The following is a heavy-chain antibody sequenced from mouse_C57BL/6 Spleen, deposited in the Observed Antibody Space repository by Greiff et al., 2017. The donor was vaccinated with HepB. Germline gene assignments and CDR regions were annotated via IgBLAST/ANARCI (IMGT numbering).Heavy chain of an antibody. D-gene: IGHD1-1*01. CDR3: TKVYCYGSSPWFAY. CDR1: GYTFTDYE. Sequence: VQLQQSGAELVRPGASVTLSCKASGYTFTDYEMHWVKQTPVHGLEWIGAIDPETGGTAYNQKFKGKAILTADKSSSTAYMELRSLTSEDSAVYYCTKVYCYGSSPWFAYWGQGTLVTVSA. V-gene: IGHV1-15*01. CDR2: IDPETGGT. J-gene: IGHJ3*01.